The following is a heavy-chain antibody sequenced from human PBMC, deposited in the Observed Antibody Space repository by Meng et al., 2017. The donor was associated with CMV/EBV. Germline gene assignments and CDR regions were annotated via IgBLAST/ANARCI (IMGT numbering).Heavy chain of an antibody. V-gene: IGHV3-30*04. Sequence: GESLKISCAASGFTFSSYAMHWVRQAPGKGLEWVAVISYDGSNKYYADSVKGRFTISRDNSKNTLYLQMNSLRAEDTAVYYCARDLRFVDTAMVSVYWGQGTLVTVSS. CDR3: ARDLRFVDTAMVSVY. J-gene: IGHJ4*02. CDR1: GFTFSSYA. CDR2: ISYDGSNK. D-gene: IGHD5-18*01.